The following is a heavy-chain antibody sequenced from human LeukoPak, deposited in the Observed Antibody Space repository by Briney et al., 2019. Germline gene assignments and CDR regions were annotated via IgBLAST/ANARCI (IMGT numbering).Heavy chain of an antibody. CDR3: ARGSSSHYYYGMDV. D-gene: IGHD6-13*01. CDR2: ISSSGSTM. V-gene: IGHV3-11*04. J-gene: IGHJ6*02. CDR1: GGSISSGGYY. Sequence: LSLTCTVSGGSISSGGYYWSWVRQAPGKGLEWVSYISSSGSTMYYADSVKGRFTISRDNAKISLYLQMNSLRAEDTAVYYCARGSSSHYYYGMDVWGQGATVTVSS.